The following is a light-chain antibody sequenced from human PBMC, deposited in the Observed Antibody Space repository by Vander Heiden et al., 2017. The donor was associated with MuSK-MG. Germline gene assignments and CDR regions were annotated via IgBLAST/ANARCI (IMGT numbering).Light chain of an antibody. J-gene: IGKJ2*01. CDR3: QQANSFPPYT. Sequence: DIQMTQSPSSVSASVGERVTITCRASQDIRNWLAWYQQKPGEAPKLLIYAASSLQSGVPSRFSGSGSGTDFTLTISSLQPEDFATYYCQQANSFPPYTFGQGTKLEIK. CDR2: AAS. V-gene: IGKV1-12*01. CDR1: QDIRNW.